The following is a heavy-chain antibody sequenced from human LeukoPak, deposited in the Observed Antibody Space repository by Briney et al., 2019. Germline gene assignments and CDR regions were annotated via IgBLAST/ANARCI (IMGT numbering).Heavy chain of an antibody. J-gene: IGHJ4*02. V-gene: IGHV3-48*03. Sequence: AGGSLRLSCAASGFTFSSYEMNWVRQAPGKGLEWVSYISSSGSTIYYADSVKGRFTISRDNAKSSLYLQMNSLRAEDTAVYYCAKDYDSSGYYYGLDYWGQGTLVTVSS. CDR2: ISSSGSTI. CDR1: GFTFSSYE. D-gene: IGHD3-22*01. CDR3: AKDYDSSGYYYGLDY.